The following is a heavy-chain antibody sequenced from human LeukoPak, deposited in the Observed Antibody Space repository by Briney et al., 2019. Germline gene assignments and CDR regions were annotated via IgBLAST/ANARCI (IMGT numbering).Heavy chain of an antibody. V-gene: IGHV3-7*01. J-gene: IGHJ5*02. CDR1: GFTFSSYW. Sequence: PGGSLRLSCAASGFTFSSYWMSWVRQAPGKGLEWVANIKQDGSEKYYVDSVKDRFTISRDNAKNSLYLQMNSLRAEDTAVYYCARDRIWDFWSGYYYNWFDPWGQGTLVTVSS. D-gene: IGHD3-3*01. CDR2: IKQDGSEK. CDR3: ARDRIWDFWSGYYYNWFDP.